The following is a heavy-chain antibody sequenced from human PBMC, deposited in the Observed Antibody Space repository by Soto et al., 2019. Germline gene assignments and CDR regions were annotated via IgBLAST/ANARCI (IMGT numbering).Heavy chain of an antibody. Sequence: GESLKISCKGSGYSFTSYWSGWVHQMPGKGLEWMGIIYPGDSDTRYSPSFQGQVTISADKSISTAYLQWSSLKASDTAMYYCARHVGGADYYYYGMDVWGQGTTVTVSS. V-gene: IGHV5-51*07. CDR1: GYSFTSYW. D-gene: IGHD2-15*01. J-gene: IGHJ6*02. CDR3: ARHVGGADYYYYGMDV. CDR2: IYPGDSDT.